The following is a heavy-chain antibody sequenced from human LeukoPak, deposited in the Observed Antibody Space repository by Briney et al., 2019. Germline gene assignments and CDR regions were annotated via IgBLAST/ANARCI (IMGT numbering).Heavy chain of an antibody. Sequence: PGGSLRLSCAASGFTFSSYSMNWVRQAPGKGPEWVSSISSSSSYIYYADSVKGRFTISRDNAKNSLYLQMNSLRAEDTAVYYCAKDGRYCSGGSCYFSATSLPEGVDYWGQGTLVTVSS. CDR3: AKDGRYCSGGSCYFSATSLPEGVDY. J-gene: IGHJ4*02. V-gene: IGHV3-21*01. CDR2: ISSSSSYI. D-gene: IGHD2-15*01. CDR1: GFTFSSYS.